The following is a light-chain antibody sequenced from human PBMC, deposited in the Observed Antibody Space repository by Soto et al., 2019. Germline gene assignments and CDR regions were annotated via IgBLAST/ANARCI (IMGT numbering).Light chain of an antibody. V-gene: IGLV4-69*01. CDR2: LNSDGSH. Sequence: QPVLTQSPSASASLGASVKPTCTLNSGHSSYAIAWHQQQPEKGPRYLMKLNSDGSHSKGDGIPDRFSGSSSGAERYLTISSLQSEDEADYYCQTWDTGIRVVFGGGTQLTVL. CDR1: SGHSSYA. CDR3: QTWDTGIRVV. J-gene: IGLJ2*01.